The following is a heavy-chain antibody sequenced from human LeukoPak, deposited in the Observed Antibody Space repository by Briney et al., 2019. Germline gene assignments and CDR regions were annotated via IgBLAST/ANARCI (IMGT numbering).Heavy chain of an antibody. CDR2: IHDSGRT. J-gene: IGHJ5*02. V-gene: IGHV4-31*11. CDR1: GGSIRSGNYY. Sequence: PSETLSLTCAVSGGSIRSGNYYWTWIRQKPGKGLEWMGFIHDSGRTYFSPSLKSRVNISSDTSKNQFSLKVRAVTAADTAVYYCARVDTAMARLIDTWGQGTLVTVSS. D-gene: IGHD5-18*01. CDR3: ARVDTAMARLIDT.